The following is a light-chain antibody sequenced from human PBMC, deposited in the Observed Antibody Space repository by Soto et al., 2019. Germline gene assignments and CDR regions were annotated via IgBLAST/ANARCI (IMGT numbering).Light chain of an antibody. Sequence: QSALTQPASVSGSPGLSITISCTGTSSDVGGYNYVSWYQQHPGKAPKLMIYDVSNRPSGVSNRFSGSKSGNTASLTISGLQAEDEADYYCSSYTGSSTYVVFGGGTKVTVL. J-gene: IGLJ2*01. V-gene: IGLV2-14*01. CDR2: DVS. CDR3: SSYTGSSTYVV. CDR1: SSDVGGYNY.